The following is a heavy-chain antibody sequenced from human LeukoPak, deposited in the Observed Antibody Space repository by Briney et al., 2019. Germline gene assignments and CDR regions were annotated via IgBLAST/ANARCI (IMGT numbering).Heavy chain of an antibody. V-gene: IGHV1-8*03. D-gene: IGHD5-12*01. CDR1: GYTFTSYD. CDR2: MNPNSGST. J-gene: IGHJ4*02. CDR3: ARGRSTGYPYYFEY. Sequence: TSVKVSCKASGYTFTSYDINWVRQATGQGLEWMGWMNPNSGSTGYAQKFQGRVTITRNTSISTAYMELSGLRSEDTAVYYCARGRSTGYPYYFEYWGQGTLVSVSS.